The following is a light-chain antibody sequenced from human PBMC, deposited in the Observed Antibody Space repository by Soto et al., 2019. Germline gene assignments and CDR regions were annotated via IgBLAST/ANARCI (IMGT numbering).Light chain of an antibody. CDR1: SSNIGAGYD. Sequence: QSVLTQPPSVSGAPGQSVAIPCTGSSSNIGAGYDVHWFQQLPGTAPKLLIYGNTNRPSGVPDRFSGSKSGTSASLAITGLQAEDEADYYCQSYDRSLNAWVFGGGTKLTVL. V-gene: IGLV1-40*01. J-gene: IGLJ3*02. CDR3: QSYDRSLNAWV. CDR2: GNT.